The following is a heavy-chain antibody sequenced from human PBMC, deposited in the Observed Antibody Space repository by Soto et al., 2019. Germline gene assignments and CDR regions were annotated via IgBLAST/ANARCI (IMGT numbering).Heavy chain of an antibody. D-gene: IGHD3-3*01. CDR1: GFKFRSYG. Sequence: EEQLLESGGGLVEPGGSLRLSCVASGFKFRSYGMAWVRQAPGKGLEWVSDINESGGTTNYADSVRGRFAISRDNSRNTLDLLMNSLRPEDTAVYYCVKDRATIFGVIWKYGMDVWGQVTTVYVSS. V-gene: IGHV3-23*01. CDR2: INESGGTT. CDR3: VKDRATIFGVIWKYGMDV. J-gene: IGHJ6*02.